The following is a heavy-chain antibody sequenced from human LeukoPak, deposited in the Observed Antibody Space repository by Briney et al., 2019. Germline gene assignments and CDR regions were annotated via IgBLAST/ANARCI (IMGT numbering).Heavy chain of an antibody. CDR1: GFTVSSNY. Sequence: GGSLRLSCAASGFTVSSNYMSWVRQAPGKGLEWVSVIYSGGSTYYADSVKGRFTISRDNSMDTLYLQMNSLRAEDTAVYYCAKALGAAAGLYWYFDLWGRGTLVTVSS. D-gene: IGHD6-13*01. CDR3: AKALGAAAGLYWYFDL. CDR2: IYSGGST. J-gene: IGHJ2*01. V-gene: IGHV3-53*01.